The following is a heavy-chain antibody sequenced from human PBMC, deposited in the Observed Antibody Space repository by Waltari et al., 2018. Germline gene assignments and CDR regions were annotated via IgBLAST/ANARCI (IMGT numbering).Heavy chain of an antibody. Sequence: EVQLVESGGGLVHPGGSLRLSCAASGFTFSMHGMTWVRQAPGKGLEWLSYISSSSGSIYYADSVKGRFTISRDNAKNSLYRQMNSLRDEDTAVYYCARAREMGDYWGQGTLVNVSS. D-gene: IGHD1-26*01. CDR2: ISSSSGSI. J-gene: IGHJ4*02. V-gene: IGHV3-48*02. CDR3: ARAREMGDY. CDR1: GFTFSMHG.